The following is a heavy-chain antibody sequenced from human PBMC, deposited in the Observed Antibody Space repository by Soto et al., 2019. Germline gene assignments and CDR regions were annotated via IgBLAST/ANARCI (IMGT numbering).Heavy chain of an antibody. Sequence: EVQLLESGGDLVQPGGSLRLSCAASGFNVGAFAVNWVRQAPGKGLEWVSGISVSDAFIYYADSVRGRFSISRDASENILYLQTNSLRVDDRARFYCTSETVAGTTGLDYWGPGTLVTVSS. CDR2: ISVSDAFI. CDR3: TSETVAGTTGLDY. J-gene: IGHJ4*02. V-gene: IGHV3-23*01. CDR1: GFNVGAFA. D-gene: IGHD1-1*01.